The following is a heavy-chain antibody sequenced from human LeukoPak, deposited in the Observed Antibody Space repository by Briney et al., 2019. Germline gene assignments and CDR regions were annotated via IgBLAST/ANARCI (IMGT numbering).Heavy chain of an antibody. J-gene: IGHJ5*02. CDR3: AREVNCSGGSCYSGGNWFDP. CDR1: GGSISSYY. Sequence: SEPLSLTCTVSGGSISSYYWSWIRQPPGKGLEWIGYIYYSGSTNYNPSLKSRVTISVDTSKNQFSLKLSSVTAADTAVYYCAREVNCSGGSCYSGGNWFDPWGQGTLVTVSS. V-gene: IGHV4-59*01. CDR2: IYYSGST. D-gene: IGHD2-15*01.